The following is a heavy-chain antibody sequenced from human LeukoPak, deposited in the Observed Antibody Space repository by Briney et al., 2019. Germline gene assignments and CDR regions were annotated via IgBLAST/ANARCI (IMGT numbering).Heavy chain of an antibody. V-gene: IGHV4-61*02. D-gene: IGHD4-11*01. CDR2: IYTSGST. CDR3: ASSPTSNYVSHFDY. J-gene: IGHJ4*02. CDR1: GGSISSGSYY. Sequence: PSQTLSLTCTVSGGSISSGSYYWSWIRQPAGKGLEWIGRIYTSGSTNYNPSLKSRVTISVDTSKNQFSLKLSSVTAADTAVYYCASSPTSNYVSHFDYWGQGTLVTVSS.